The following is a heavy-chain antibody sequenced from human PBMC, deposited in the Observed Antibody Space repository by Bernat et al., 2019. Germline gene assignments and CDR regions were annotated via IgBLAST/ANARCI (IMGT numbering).Heavy chain of an antibody. V-gene: IGHV1-3*04. CDR2: INTGNGAT. D-gene: IGHD3-10*01. Sequence: QVQLVQSGAEVKKPGASVKVPCRASGFSFSDSSIHWVRQAPGQRLEWMGWINTGNGATKYSQTFQGRVTITRDASASTVYMDLSSLRSEDTAVYCCVRGRWVSHKTDYYLDYWGLGTLVTVSS. CDR3: VRGRWVSHKTDYYLDY. J-gene: IGHJ4*02. CDR1: GFSFSDSS.